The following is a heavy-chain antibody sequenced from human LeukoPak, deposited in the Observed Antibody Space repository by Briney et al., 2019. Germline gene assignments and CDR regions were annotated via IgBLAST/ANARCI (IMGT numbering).Heavy chain of an antibody. V-gene: IGHV3-21*01. CDR2: ISSSSTYI. CDR3: ARDQRIAAAGSFDY. Sequence: NPGGCLRLSCAASGFTFSSYSMNWVRQAPGKGLEWVSSISSSSTYIYYADSVKGRFTISRDNSKNTLYLQMNSLRAEDTAVYYCARDQRIAAAGSFDYWGQGTLVTVSS. CDR1: GFTFSSYS. J-gene: IGHJ4*02. D-gene: IGHD6-13*01.